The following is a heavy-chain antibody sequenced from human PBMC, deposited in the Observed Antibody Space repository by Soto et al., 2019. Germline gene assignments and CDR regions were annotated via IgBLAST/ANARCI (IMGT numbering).Heavy chain of an antibody. CDR1: GSTFSSYA. V-gene: IGHV1-3*01. D-gene: IGHD3-10*01. Sequence: ASLKVSCKSSGSTFSSYAMRSVRQATGQRLEWMGWINAGNGNTKYSQKFQGRVTITRDTSASTAYMELSSLRSEDTAVYYCARGGPPIDHWGQGTLVTVSS. CDR2: INAGNGNT. J-gene: IGHJ4*02. CDR3: ARGGPPIDH.